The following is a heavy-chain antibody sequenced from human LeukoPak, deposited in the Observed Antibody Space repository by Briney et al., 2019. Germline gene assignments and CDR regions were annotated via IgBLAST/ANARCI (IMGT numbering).Heavy chain of an antibody. V-gene: IGHV3-23*01. CDR3: AKDSGYNWNYQPRKRSRYYFDY. CDR1: GFTSSSYA. Sequence: GGSLRLSCAASGFTSSSYAMSWVRQAPGKGLEWVSAISGSGGSTYYADSVKGRFTISRDNSKNTLYLQMNSLRAEDTAVYYCAKDSGYNWNYQPRKRSRYYFDYWGQGTLVTVSS. CDR2: ISGSGGST. J-gene: IGHJ4*02. D-gene: IGHD1-7*01.